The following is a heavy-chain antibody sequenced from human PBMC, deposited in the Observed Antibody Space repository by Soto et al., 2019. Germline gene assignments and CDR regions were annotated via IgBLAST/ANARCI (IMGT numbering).Heavy chain of an antibody. CDR1: GYSFTSYW. Sequence: PGESLKISCKGSGYSFTSYWISWVRQMPGKGLEWMGRIDPSDSYTNYSPSFQGHVTISADKSISTAYLQWSRLKASDTAMYYCARRIYDSSGYKIFDYWGPGTLVTVSS. J-gene: IGHJ4*02. D-gene: IGHD3-22*01. V-gene: IGHV5-10-1*01. CDR3: ARRIYDSSGYKIFDY. CDR2: IDPSDSYT.